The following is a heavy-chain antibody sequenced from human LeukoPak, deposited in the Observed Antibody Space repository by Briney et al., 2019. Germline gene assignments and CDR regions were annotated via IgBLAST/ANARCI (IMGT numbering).Heavy chain of an antibody. CDR3: AKGDGGSSSWYDFYFYGVDV. D-gene: IGHD6-13*01. V-gene: IGHV3-30*18. CDR2: ISNDGSKR. Sequence: GGSLRLSCVVSGFTFSNYAMHWVRQAPGKGLEWVAVISNDGSKRHYADAVKGRLSISRDNSKSALSLQFNSLRGDDTAVYYCAKGDGGSSSWYDFYFYGVDVWGKGTAVTVSS. J-gene: IGHJ6*04. CDR1: GFTFSNYA.